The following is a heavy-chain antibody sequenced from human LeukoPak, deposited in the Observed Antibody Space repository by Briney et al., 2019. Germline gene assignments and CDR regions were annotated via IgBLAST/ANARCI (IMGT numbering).Heavy chain of an antibody. CDR2: IKSKTDGGTT. V-gene: IGHV3-15*01. CDR3: TTRPEVLWFGELLAAIDY. J-gene: IGHJ4*02. D-gene: IGHD3-10*01. Sequence: PGGSLRLSCAASGFTFSNAWMSWVRRAPGKGLEWVGRIKSKTDGGTTDYAAPVKGRFTISRDDSKNTLYLQMNSLKTEDTAVYYCTTRPEVLWFGELLAAIDYWGQGTLVTVSS. CDR1: GFTFSNAW.